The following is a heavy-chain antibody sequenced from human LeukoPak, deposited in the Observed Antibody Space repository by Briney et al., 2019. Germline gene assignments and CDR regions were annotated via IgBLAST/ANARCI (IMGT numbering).Heavy chain of an antibody. CDR2: IWYDGSNK. V-gene: IGHV3-33*06. CDR1: GFTFNKYG. CDR3: AKDAQGIVGAPVNWFDP. Sequence: GGSLRLSCAASGFTFNKYGMHWVRQAPGKGLEWVAVIWYDGSNKKYVESVKGRFTISRDNSKNTVHLQMSSLRGEDTAVCYCAKDAQGIVGAPVNWFDPWGQGTLVTVSS. J-gene: IGHJ5*02. D-gene: IGHD1-26*01.